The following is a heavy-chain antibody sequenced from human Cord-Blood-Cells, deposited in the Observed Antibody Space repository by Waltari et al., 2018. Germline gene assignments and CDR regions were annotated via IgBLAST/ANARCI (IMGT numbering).Heavy chain of an antibody. Sequence: EVQLLESGGGLVQPGGSLRLSCAASGFTFSSSAMSWVRQAPGKGLEWVSAISGSGGSTCYADSVKGRFTISRDNSKNTLYLQMNSLRAEDTAVYYCAKEFTMVRGVIDYWGQGTLVTVSS. V-gene: IGHV3-23*01. CDR2: ISGSGGST. CDR1: GFTFSSSA. CDR3: AKEFTMVRGVIDY. D-gene: IGHD3-10*01. J-gene: IGHJ4*02.